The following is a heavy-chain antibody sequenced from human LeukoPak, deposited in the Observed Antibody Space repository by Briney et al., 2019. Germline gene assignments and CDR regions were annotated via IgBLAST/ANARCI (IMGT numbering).Heavy chain of an antibody. CDR3: ARDFWGAYRVDYFYY. D-gene: IGHD3-3*01. J-gene: IGHJ4*01. CDR1: GFTFSDYT. Sequence: PGGSLRLSCAASGFTFSDYTMSWVRQARGKGLECVSSISSGDTYIYYADSVRGRFTISRDNAKKTLYLQMNSLRAEDKAVYYCARDFWGAYRVDYFYYWGQGTLVTVSS. CDR2: ISSGDTYI. V-gene: IGHV3-21*01.